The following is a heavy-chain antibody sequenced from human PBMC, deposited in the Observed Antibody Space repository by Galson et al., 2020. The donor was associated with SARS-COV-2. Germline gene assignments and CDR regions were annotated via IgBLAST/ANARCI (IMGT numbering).Heavy chain of an antibody. CDR2: ISSGGGTV. Sequence: GGSLRISCAASGFTLSDYYMSWIRQAPGKGLEWVSDISSGGGTVYHTDSVKGRFTISRDNAKNSLYLQMNSLRAEDTAMYYCARTYSSSSFRFDPWGQGTLVTVSS. V-gene: IGHV3-11*01. J-gene: IGHJ5*02. CDR1: GFTLSDYY. CDR3: ARTYSSSSFRFDP. D-gene: IGHD6-6*01.